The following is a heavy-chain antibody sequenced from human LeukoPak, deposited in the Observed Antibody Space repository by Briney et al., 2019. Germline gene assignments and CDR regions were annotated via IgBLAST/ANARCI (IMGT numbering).Heavy chain of an antibody. D-gene: IGHD2-15*01. J-gene: IGHJ4*02. V-gene: IGHV4-4*02. CDR3: ARIYCSGGSCYHIDY. Sequence: SGTLSLTCAVSSGSISSSNWWSWVRQPPGKGLEWIGEIYHSGSTNYNPSLKSRVTISVDKSKNQFSLKLSSVTAADTAVYYCARIYCSGGSCYHIDYWGQGTLVTVSS. CDR1: SGSISSSNW. CDR2: IYHSGST.